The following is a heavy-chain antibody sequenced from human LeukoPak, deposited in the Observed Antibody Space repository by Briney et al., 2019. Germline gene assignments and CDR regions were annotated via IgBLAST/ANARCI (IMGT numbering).Heavy chain of an antibody. J-gene: IGHJ4*02. Sequence: GGSLRPSCAPSAFTFSSYAMPWVRQAPGKGLGWVAVISYDGSNKYYADSVKGRFTISRDNSKNTLYLQMNSLRAEDTAVYYCARGGVRSSHREGEDYWGQGPLVTVSS. CDR1: AFTFSSYA. CDR3: ARGGVRSSHREGEDY. D-gene: IGHD3-16*01. V-gene: IGHV3-30-3*01. CDR2: ISYDGSNK.